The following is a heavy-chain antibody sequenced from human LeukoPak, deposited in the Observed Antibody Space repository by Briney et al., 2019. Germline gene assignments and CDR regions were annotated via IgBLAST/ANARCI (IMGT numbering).Heavy chain of an antibody. CDR3: ARATSMVRGVIASDFDY. CDR1: GGSISSGGYY. CDR2: IYYSGST. D-gene: IGHD3-10*01. J-gene: IGHJ4*02. V-gene: IGHV4-31*03. Sequence: PSETLSLTCTVSGGSISSGGYYRSWIRQHPEKGLEWIGYIYYSGSTYYNPSLKSRVTISVDTSKNQFSLKLSSVTAADTAVYYCARATSMVRGVIASDFDYWGQGTLVTVSS.